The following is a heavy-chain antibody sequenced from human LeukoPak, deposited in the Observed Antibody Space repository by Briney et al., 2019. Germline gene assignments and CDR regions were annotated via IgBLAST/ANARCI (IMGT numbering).Heavy chain of an antibody. V-gene: IGHV5-51*01. CDR1: GSSFTTSR. CDR2: ICPGDSDT. Sequence: GKPLNISCQATGSSFTTSRPRCVRKMPGKRLTWMRIICPGDSDTRYSPSFQGQVTISADKSISTAYLQWSSLKASDTAMYYCARHDPVAGWFDPWGQGTLVTVSS. CDR3: ARHDPVAGWFDP. D-gene: IGHD5-12*01. J-gene: IGHJ5*02.